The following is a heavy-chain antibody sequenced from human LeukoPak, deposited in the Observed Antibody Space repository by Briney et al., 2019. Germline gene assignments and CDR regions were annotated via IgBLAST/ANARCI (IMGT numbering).Heavy chain of an antibody. D-gene: IGHD2/OR15-2a*01. CDR3: VRDVSQRIGMDV. CDR1: GFTFSSYA. J-gene: IGHJ6*02. Sequence: GGSLRLSCAASGFTFSSYAMSWVRQAPGKGLEWVSVISGGGGGTYYADSVKGRFTISRDNSKNTLYLQMDSLRADDTAVYYCVRDVSQRIGMDVWGQGTTVTVSS. CDR2: ISGGGGGT. V-gene: IGHV3-23*01.